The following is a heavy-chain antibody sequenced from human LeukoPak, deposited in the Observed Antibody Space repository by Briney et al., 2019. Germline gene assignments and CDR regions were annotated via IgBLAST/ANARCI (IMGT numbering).Heavy chain of an antibody. Sequence: QAGGSLRLSCAASGFTFSNSGMSWVRQAPGKGLEWVSAISTDAGETHYADSVKGRFTISRDNSKNTVSLQMSSLRAEDTAVYYCARDGVPPLADAGGIGYWGQGTLVTVSS. CDR1: GFTFSNSG. CDR3: ARDGVPPLADAGGIGY. D-gene: IGHD6-13*01. CDR2: ISTDAGET. J-gene: IGHJ4*02. V-gene: IGHV3-23*01.